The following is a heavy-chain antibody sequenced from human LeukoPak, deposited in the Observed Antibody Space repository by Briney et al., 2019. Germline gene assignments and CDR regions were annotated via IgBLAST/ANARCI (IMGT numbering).Heavy chain of an antibody. Sequence: GGSLRLSCAASGFTFSSYWMSWVRQAPGKGLEWVGFIRSKAYGGTTEYAASVKGRFTISRDNSKDTLYLQMNSLRAEDTAVYYCAKKMGGVAGSFDYWGQGTLVTVSS. V-gene: IGHV3-71*01. J-gene: IGHJ4*02. CDR3: AKKMGGVAGSFDY. CDR1: GFTFSSYW. CDR2: IRSKAYGGTT. D-gene: IGHD6-19*01.